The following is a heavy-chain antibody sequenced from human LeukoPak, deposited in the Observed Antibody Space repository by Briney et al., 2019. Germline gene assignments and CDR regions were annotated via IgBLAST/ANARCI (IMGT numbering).Heavy chain of an antibody. V-gene: IGHV2-5*01. D-gene: IGHD5-24*01. J-gene: IGHJ3*02. CDR3: AHTAGDYAFDI. CDR2: IYRNGDK. Sequence: SGPTLVNPTQPLTLTCTFSWFSLSTSGGGVGWIRQPPGKALEWLALIYRNGDKRYTPSLKSRLTITKDTSKNQVVLTMTNMDPVDTATYYCAHTAGDYAFDIWGQGTMVTVSS. CDR1: WFSLSTSGGG.